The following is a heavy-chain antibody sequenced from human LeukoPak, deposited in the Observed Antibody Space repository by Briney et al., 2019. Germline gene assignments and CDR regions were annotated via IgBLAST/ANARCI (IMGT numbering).Heavy chain of an antibody. J-gene: IGHJ6*02. CDR1: GASFSGYY. Sequence: PSETLSLTCAVYGASFSGYYWSWIRQPPGKGLEWIGEINHSGSTNYNPSLQSRVTISVDTSKNQFSLKLSSVTAADTAVYYCARDYPYRGMDVWGQGTTVTVSS. V-gene: IGHV4-34*01. CDR3: ARDYPYRGMDV. CDR2: INHSGST. D-gene: IGHD3-16*02.